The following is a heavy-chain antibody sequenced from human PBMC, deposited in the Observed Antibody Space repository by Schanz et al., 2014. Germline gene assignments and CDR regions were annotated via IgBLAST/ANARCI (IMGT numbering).Heavy chain of an antibody. Sequence: EVQLEESGGGLVQPGGSLRVSCAATGFTFSSYAMAWFRQTPEKGLEWVSSIPHNNDGLYYTDSVKGRFTISRDNSKNTLYLQMNSLRAEDTAVYYCARDLAGGGNDVWGQGTLVTVSS. CDR1: GFTFSSYA. J-gene: IGHJ4*02. CDR3: ARDLAGGGNDV. CDR2: IPHNNDGL. D-gene: IGHD2-15*01. V-gene: IGHV3-23*04.